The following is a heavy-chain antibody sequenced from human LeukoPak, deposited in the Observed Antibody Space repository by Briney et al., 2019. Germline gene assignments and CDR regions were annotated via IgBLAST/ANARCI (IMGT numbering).Heavy chain of an antibody. V-gene: IGHV1-2*02. CDR3: ARDNCSGGSCRGSSWFDH. CDR1: GYTFIDHY. J-gene: IGHJ5*02. D-gene: IGHD2-15*01. CDR2: ITPRSGGT. Sequence: ASVTVSYKASGYTFIDHYIHWVRQAPGQGREGMGWITPRSGGTNYAQKFQGRLTMTRDTSITTAYMQLSSLRTDDTAVYYCARDNCSGGSCRGSSWFDHWGQGTLVTVSS.